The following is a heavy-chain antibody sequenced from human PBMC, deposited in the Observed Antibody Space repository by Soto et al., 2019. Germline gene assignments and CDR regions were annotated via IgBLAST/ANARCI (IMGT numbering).Heavy chain of an antibody. CDR1: GFTFEDYA. CDR2: ISWNSGSF. J-gene: IGHJ4*02. Sequence: GGSLRLSCVVSGFTFEDYAMHWFRQVPGKGLEWVSGISWNSGSFDYADSVKGRFTISRDNTKKSLYLQMNNLRADDTALYYCAKDPESIAAAPFDYWGQGTLVTVSS. D-gene: IGHD6-13*01. V-gene: IGHV3-9*01. CDR3: AKDPESIAAAPFDY.